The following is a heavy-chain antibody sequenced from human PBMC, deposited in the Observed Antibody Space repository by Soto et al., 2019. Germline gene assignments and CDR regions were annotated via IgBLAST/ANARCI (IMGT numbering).Heavy chain of an antibody. CDR1: GYRFSSYW. CDR3: ARHLVGSTRGNFDY. CDR2: IYPYDSDT. V-gene: IGHV5-51*01. J-gene: IGHJ4*01. Sequence: PGESLKISCQTSGYRFSSYWIGWVRQMPGKGMEWMGNIYPYDSDTRYSPSFQGQVTISADTSITTAYLQWSGLRASDTAMYFCARHLVGSTRGNFDYWGQGTLVTVSS. D-gene: IGHD2-2*01.